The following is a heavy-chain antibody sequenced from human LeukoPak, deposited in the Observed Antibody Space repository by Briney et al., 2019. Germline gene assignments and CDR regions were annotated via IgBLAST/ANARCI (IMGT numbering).Heavy chain of an antibody. CDR1: GYSFTSYW. CDR3: ARGYYDFWSGYYKVNWFDP. V-gene: IGHV5-51*01. J-gene: IGHJ5*02. CDR2: IYPGDSDT. Sequence: GESLKISCKGSGYSFTSYWIGWVRQVPGKGLEWMGHIYPGDSDTRYSPSFQGQVTISADKSISTAYLQWSSLKASDTAMYYCARGYYDFWSGYYKVNWFDPWGQGTLVTVSS. D-gene: IGHD3-3*01.